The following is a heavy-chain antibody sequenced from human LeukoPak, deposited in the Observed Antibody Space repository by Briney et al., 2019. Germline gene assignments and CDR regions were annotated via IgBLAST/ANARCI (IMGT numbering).Heavy chain of an antibody. Sequence: GGSLRLSCTASGFIFSDYAMSWVRQAAGKGLEWVSGISGSGGSTDYADSVKGRFTISRDNAQNTVYLQMNSVRAEDTALYHCAKRGYYDDSNYGPLSFWGQGILVTVSS. V-gene: IGHV3-23*01. J-gene: IGHJ4*02. CDR3: AKRGYYDDSNYGPLSF. CDR1: GFIFSDYA. D-gene: IGHD3-22*01. CDR2: ISGSGGST.